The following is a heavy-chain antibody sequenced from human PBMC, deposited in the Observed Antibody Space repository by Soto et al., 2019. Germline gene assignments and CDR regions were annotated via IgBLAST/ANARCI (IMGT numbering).Heavy chain of an antibody. CDR3: AREGRSGYFYYFDY. CDR2: IKQDGSEK. J-gene: IGHJ4*02. V-gene: IGHV3-7*01. CDR1: GFTFSSYW. Sequence: GGSLRLSCAASGFTFSSYWMSWVRQAPGKGLEWVANIKQDGSEKYYVDSVKGRFTISRDNAKNSLYLQMNSLRAEDTAVYYCAREGRSGYFYYFDYWGQGTLVTVSS. D-gene: IGHD3-22*01.